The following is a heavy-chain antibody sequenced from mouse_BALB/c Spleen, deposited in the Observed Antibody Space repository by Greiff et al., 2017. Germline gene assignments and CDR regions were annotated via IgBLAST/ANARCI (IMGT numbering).Heavy chain of an antibody. CDR3: TRGRDYGSSYLAWFAY. J-gene: IGHJ3*01. Sequence: VQLQQPGAELVKPGASVKMSCKASGYTFTSYWMHWVKQRPGQGLEWIGVIDPSDSYTSYNQKFKGKATLTVDTSSSTAYMQLSSLTSEDSAVYYCTRGRDYGSSYLAWFAYWGQGTLVTVSA. D-gene: IGHD1-1*01. V-gene: IGHV1S127*01. CDR2: IDPSDSYT. CDR1: GYTFTSYW.